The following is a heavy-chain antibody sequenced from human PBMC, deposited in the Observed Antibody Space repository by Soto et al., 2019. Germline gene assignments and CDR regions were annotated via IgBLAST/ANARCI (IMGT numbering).Heavy chain of an antibody. J-gene: IGHJ4*02. D-gene: IGHD3-22*01. CDR2: ISYDGSNK. CDR1: GFTFSSYG. Sequence: PGGSLRLSCAASGFTFSSYGMHWVRQAPGKGLEWVAVISYDGSNKYYADSVKGRFTISRDNSKNTLYLQMNSLRAEDTAVYYCAKGYYYDSSGPLDYWGQGTLVTVSS. CDR3: AKGYYYDSSGPLDY. V-gene: IGHV3-30*18.